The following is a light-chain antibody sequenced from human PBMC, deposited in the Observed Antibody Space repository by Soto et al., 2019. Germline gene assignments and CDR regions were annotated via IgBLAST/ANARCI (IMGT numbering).Light chain of an antibody. CDR1: QDIAIY. CDR3: QQLERYPST. Sequence: IQLTQSPSSLSASVGGRVTITCLASQDIAIYLAWYQQKPGKAPKLLIYAASTLKSGVPSRFSGSGSGTDFTLTISSLQPEDFATYYCQQLERYPSTFGGGTKVDNK. J-gene: IGKJ4*01. CDR2: AAS. V-gene: IGKV1-9*01.